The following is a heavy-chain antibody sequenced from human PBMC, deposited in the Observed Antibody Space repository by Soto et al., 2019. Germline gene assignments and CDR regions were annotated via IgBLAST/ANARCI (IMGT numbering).Heavy chain of an antibody. D-gene: IGHD2-15*01. CDR1: GFTFSSYA. V-gene: IGHV3-23*01. Sequence: GGSLRLSCAASGFTFSSYAMSWVRQAPGKGLEWVSAISGSGGSTYYADSVKGRFTISRDNSKNTLYLQMNSLRAEDTAVYYCAKEGVCSGGSCYPNNWFDPWGQGTLVTVSS. J-gene: IGHJ5*02. CDR2: ISGSGGST. CDR3: AKEGVCSGGSCYPNNWFDP.